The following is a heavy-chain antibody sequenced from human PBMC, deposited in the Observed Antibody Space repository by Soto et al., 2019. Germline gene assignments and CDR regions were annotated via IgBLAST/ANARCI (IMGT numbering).Heavy chain of an antibody. V-gene: IGHV3-64D*06. J-gene: IGHJ4*02. CDR3: LVASAAY. CDR2: ITSNGGST. Sequence: GRSLKLSSSAYGFTFSSYVMNWVRQAPGKGLEYVSGITSNGGSTFYADSVKGRFIISRDNSQNTVYLQMSSLTTAEPAVYYSLVASAAYWGQGT. D-gene: IGHD6-13*01. CDR1: GFTFSSYV.